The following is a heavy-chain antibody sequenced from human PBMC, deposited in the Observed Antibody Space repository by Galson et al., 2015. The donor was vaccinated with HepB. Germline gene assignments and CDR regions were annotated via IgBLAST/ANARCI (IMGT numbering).Heavy chain of an antibody. CDR3: AKHCSSTFLFCYYMDV. J-gene: IGHJ6*03. CDR2: IWYDGSNK. CDR1: GFTFSSYG. Sequence: SLRLSCAASGFTFSSYGMHWVRQAPGKGLEWVAVIWYDGSNKYYADSVKGRFTISRDNSKNTLYLQMNSLRAEDTAVYYCAKHCSSTFLFCYYMDVWGKGITVTLSS. V-gene: IGHV3-33*06. D-gene: IGHD2-2*01.